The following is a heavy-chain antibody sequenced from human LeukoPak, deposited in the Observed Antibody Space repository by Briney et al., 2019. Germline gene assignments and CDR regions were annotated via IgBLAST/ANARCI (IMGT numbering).Heavy chain of an antibody. CDR2: IIPIFGTA. Sequence: SVKVSCTASGGTFSSYAISWVRQAPGQGLEWMGGIIPIFGTANYAQKFQGRVTITADKSTSTAYMELSSLRSEDTAVYYCARDRYTVTAPNEDWFDPWGQGTLVTVSS. J-gene: IGHJ5*02. CDR1: GGTFSSYA. V-gene: IGHV1-69*06. CDR3: ARDRYTVTAPNEDWFDP. D-gene: IGHD4-17*01.